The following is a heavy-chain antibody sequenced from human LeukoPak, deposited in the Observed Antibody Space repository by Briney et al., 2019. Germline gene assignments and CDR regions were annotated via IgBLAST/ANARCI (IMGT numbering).Heavy chain of an antibody. V-gene: IGHV3-7*01. D-gene: IGHD3-9*01. J-gene: IGHJ4*02. Sequence: GGSLRLSCAASGFTFSSYWMSWVRQAPGKGLEWVANIKQDGSEKYYVDSVKGRFTISRDNAKNSLYLQMNSLRAEDTAVYYCARINYDILTGYPDYWGQGTLVTVPS. CDR1: GFTFSSYW. CDR2: IKQDGSEK. CDR3: ARINYDILTGYPDY.